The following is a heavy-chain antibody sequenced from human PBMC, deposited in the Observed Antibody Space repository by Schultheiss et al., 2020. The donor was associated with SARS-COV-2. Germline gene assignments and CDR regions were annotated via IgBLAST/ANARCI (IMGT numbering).Heavy chain of an antibody. D-gene: IGHD6-19*01. J-gene: IGHJ5*02. CDR3: AKDYRYSSGWYYWFDP. V-gene: IGHV3-73*01. CDR2: IRSKANSYAT. Sequence: GGSLRLSCAASGFTFSGSAMHWVRQASGKGLEWVGRIRSKANSYATAYAASVKGRFTISRDDSKNTAYLQMNSLKTEDTAVYYCAKDYRYSSGWYYWFDPWGQGTLVTVSS. CDR1: GFTFSGSA.